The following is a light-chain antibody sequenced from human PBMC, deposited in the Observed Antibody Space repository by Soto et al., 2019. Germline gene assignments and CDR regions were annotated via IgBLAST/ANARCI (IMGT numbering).Light chain of an antibody. CDR2: EVS. CDR1: SSDVGSYNL. Sequence: QSVLTQPASVSGSPGQSITISCTGTSSDVGSYNLVSWYQQHPGKAPKLMIYEVSKRPSGVSNRFSGSKPGNTASLTISGLQAEDEADYYCCSYAGSSTWVFGTGTKSPS. J-gene: IGLJ1*01. V-gene: IGLV2-23*02. CDR3: CSYAGSSTWV.